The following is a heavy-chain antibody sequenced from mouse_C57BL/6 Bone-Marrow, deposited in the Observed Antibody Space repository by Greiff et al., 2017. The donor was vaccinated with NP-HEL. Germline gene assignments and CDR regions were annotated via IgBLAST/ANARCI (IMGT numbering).Heavy chain of an antibody. J-gene: IGHJ4*01. CDR1: GFTFSSYA. V-gene: IGHV5-9-1*02. CDR2: ISSGGDYI. Sequence: EVKVEESGEGLVKPGGSLKLSCAASGFTFSSYAMSWVRQTPEKRLEWVAYISSGGDYIYYADTVKGRFTISRDNARNTLYLQMSSLKSEDTAMYYCTMYDYDYAMDYWGQGTSVTVSS. D-gene: IGHD2-4*01. CDR3: TMYDYDYAMDY.